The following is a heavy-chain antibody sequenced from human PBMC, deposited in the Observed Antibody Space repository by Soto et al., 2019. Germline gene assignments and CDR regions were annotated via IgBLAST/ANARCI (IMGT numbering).Heavy chain of an antibody. CDR2: LNAGNGNT. J-gene: IGHJ3*02. D-gene: IGHD3-10*01. Sequence: QVQLVQSGAEVKKPWASVKVSCKASGYTFTSYAMHWVRQAPGQRLEWMGWLNAGNGNTKYSQKFQGRVTITRDTSASTAYRELSSLRSEDTAVYYCARVWNMVRGAVGAFDIWGQGTMVTVSS. CDR1: GYTFTSYA. V-gene: IGHV1-3*01. CDR3: ARVWNMVRGAVGAFDI.